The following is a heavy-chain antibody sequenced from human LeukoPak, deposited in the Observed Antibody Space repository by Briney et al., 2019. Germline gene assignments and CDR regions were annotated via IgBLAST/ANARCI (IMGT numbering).Heavy chain of an antibody. Sequence: GGSLRLSCAASGFTFSSYSMNWVRQAPGKGLEWVSSISSSSSYIYYADSVKGRFTISRDNAKNSPYLQMNSLRAEDTAVYYCARGGNIVVVPAAAPDAFDIWGQGTMVTVSS. J-gene: IGHJ3*02. V-gene: IGHV3-21*01. CDR2: ISSSSSYI. CDR1: GFTFSSYS. CDR3: ARGGNIVVVPAAAPDAFDI. D-gene: IGHD2-2*01.